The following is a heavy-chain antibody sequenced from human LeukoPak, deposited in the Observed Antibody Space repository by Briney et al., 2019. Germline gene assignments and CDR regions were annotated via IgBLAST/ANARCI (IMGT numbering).Heavy chain of an antibody. D-gene: IGHD3-10*01. CDR2: ISYDGSNK. V-gene: IGHV3-30*18. CDR3: AKDAFGV. CDR1: GFTFSSYG. J-gene: IGHJ6*02. Sequence: GGSLRLSCAASGFTFSSYGMHWVRQAPGKGLEWVAVISYDGSNKYYADSVKGRFTISRGNSKNTLYLQMNSLRAEDTAVYYCAKDAFGVWGQGTTVTVSS.